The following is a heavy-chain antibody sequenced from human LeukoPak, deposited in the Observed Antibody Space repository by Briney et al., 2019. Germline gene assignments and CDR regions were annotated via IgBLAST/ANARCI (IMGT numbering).Heavy chain of an antibody. CDR3: ARSGVYGGTFDH. D-gene: IGHD4-23*01. CDR1: GGTFSSYA. V-gene: IGHV1-69*13. CDR2: IIPIFGTA. J-gene: IGHJ4*02. Sequence: ASVKVSCKASGGTFSSYAISWVRQAPGQGLEWMGGIIPIFGTANYAQKFQGRVTITADESTSTAYMELSSLRSEDTAVYYCARSGVYGGTFDHWGQGTLVTVSS.